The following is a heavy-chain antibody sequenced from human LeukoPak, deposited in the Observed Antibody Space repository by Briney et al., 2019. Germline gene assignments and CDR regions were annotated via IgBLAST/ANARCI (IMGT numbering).Heavy chain of an antibody. J-gene: IGHJ4*02. CDR2: ISAYNGNT. CDR3: ARGLDGYYGSGSYYDGEGY. V-gene: IGHV1-18*01. Sequence: ASVKVSCKASGYTFTSYGISWVRQAPGQGLEWMGWISAYNGNTNYAQKFQGRVTMTRNTSISTAYMELSSLRSEDTAVYYCARGLDGYYGSGSYYDGEGYWGQGTLVTVSS. CDR1: GYTFTSYG. D-gene: IGHD3-10*01.